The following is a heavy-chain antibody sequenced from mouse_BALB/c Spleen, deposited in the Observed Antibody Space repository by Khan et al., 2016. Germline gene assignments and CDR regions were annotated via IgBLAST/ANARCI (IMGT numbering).Heavy chain of an antibody. D-gene: IGHD1-2*01. CDR3: ARLHYYGRFAY. Sequence: EVKLLESGGGLVQPGGSLKLSCAASGFDFSRYCMSWVRQAPGKGLEWIGAINTDSSTINYKPSLKDKFILSRDNAKNTLYLQMSKGSSEDTSLYYCARLHYYGRFAYCGQGTLFTVS. CDR1: GFDFSRYC. CDR2: INTDSSTI. J-gene: IGHJ3*01. V-gene: IGHV4-1*02.